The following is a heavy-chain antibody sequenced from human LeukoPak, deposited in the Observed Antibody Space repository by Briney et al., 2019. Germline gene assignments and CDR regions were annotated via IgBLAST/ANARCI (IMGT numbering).Heavy chain of an antibody. CDR1: GFTFSSYS. D-gene: IGHD2-2*02. Sequence: GGSLRLSCAASGFTFSSYSMNWVRQAPGKGLEWVSSINSSSSYIYYADSVKGRFTISRDNAKNSLYLQMNSLRAEDTAVYYCARDEYCSSTSCYTISGYYYYGMDVWGKGTTVTVSS. V-gene: IGHV3-21*01. CDR3: ARDEYCSSTSCYTISGYYYYGMDV. CDR2: INSSSSYI. J-gene: IGHJ6*04.